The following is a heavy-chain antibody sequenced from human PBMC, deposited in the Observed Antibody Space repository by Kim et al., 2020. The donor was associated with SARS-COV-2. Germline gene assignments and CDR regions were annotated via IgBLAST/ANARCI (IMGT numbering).Heavy chain of an antibody. J-gene: IGHJ4*02. CDR3: ARDSSLQDEYNWNDLSYYFDY. CDR2: ISYDGSNK. CDR1: GFTFSSYA. Sequence: GGSLRLSCAASGFTFSSYAMHWVRQAPGKGLEWVAVISYDGSNKYYADSVKGRFTISRDNSKNTLYLQMNSLRAEDTAVYYCARDSSLQDEYNWNDLSYYFDYWGQGTLVTVSS. D-gene: IGHD1-20*01. V-gene: IGHV3-30-3*01.